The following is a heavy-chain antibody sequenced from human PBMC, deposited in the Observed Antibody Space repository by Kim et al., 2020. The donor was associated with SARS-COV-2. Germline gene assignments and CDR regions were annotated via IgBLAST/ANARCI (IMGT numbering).Heavy chain of an antibody. D-gene: IGHD2-15*01. Sequence: GGSLRLSCAASGFTFNSYAMTWVRQAPGKGLEWLSGISASVGSTYYADSVKGRFTVSRDNSKNTLFLQMNSLRGEDTAVYYCARGGWKNLVQSDYWGQGTLVTVSS. CDR3: ARGGWKNLVQSDY. J-gene: IGHJ4*02. CDR2: ISASVGST. CDR1: GFTFNSYA. V-gene: IGHV3-23*01.